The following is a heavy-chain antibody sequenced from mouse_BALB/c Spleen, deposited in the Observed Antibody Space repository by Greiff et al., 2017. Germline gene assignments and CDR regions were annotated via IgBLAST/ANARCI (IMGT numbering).Heavy chain of an antibody. CDR1: GFNIKDYY. J-gene: IGHJ4*01. CDR2: IDPENGDT. D-gene: IGHD2-4*01. Sequence: EVQLQQSGAELVRSGASVKLSCTASGFNIKDYYMHWVKQRPEQGLEWIGWIDPENGDTEYAPKFQGKATMTADTSSNTAYLQLSSLTSEDTAVYYCNGGGMITTNYAMDYWGQGTSVTVSS. CDR3: NGGGMITTNYAMDY. V-gene: IGHV14-4*02.